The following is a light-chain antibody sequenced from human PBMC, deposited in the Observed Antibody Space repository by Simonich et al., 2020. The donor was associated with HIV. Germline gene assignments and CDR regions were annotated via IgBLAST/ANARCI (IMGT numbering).Light chain of an antibody. CDR2: GAS. Sequence: EIVLTQSPGTLSLSPGERATLSCRASQSVSSSYLAWYQQKPGQAPRLLIYGASTRATGIPARFSCSGSGTEFTLTISSMQSEDFAVYYCQQYNNWPPWTFGQGTKVEIK. J-gene: IGKJ1*01. V-gene: IGKV3-15*01. CDR3: QQYNNWPPWT. CDR1: QSVSSSY.